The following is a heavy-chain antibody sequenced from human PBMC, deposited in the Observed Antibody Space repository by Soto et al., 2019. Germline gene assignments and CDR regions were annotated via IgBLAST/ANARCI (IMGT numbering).Heavy chain of an antibody. V-gene: IGHV4-39*02. CDR1: GGSIATSSYF. J-gene: IGHJ5*02. CDR2: IDYRGTI. Sequence: SETLSLTCTVSGGSIATSSYFWAWIRRPPGRGLEWIGSIDYRGTIYNNPSLKSRVTISVDTSKNHFSLKLDSVTAADTALYYCSRRAPEGFDPWGQGTLVTVSS. CDR3: SRRAPEGFDP.